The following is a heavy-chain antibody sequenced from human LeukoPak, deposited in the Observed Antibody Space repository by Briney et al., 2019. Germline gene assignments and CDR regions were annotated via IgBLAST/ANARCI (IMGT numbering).Heavy chain of an antibody. CDR1: GGSISSGGYS. D-gene: IGHD6-13*01. CDR3: ARGGNAFDI. V-gene: IGHV4-30-2*01. Sequence: SETLSLTCAVSGGSISSGGYSWSWIRQPPGKGLEWIGYIYHSGSTYYNPSLKSRVTISVDRSKNQFSLKLSSVTAADTAVYYCARGGNAFDIWGQGTMVTVSS. CDR2: IYHSGST. J-gene: IGHJ3*02.